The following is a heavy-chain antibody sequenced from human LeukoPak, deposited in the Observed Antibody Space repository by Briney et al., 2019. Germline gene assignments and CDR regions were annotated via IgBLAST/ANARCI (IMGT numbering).Heavy chain of an antibody. CDR3: ARSLFPSGSAFDI. CDR2: IIPIFGIA. J-gene: IGHJ3*02. CDR1: GGTFSSYA. V-gene: IGHV1-69*04. Sequence: SVKVSCKASGGTFSSYAISWVQQAPGQGLEWMGRIIPIFGIANYAQKFQGRVTITADKSTSTAYMELSSLRSEDTAVYYCARSLFPSGSAFDIWGQGTMVTVSS. D-gene: IGHD1-26*01.